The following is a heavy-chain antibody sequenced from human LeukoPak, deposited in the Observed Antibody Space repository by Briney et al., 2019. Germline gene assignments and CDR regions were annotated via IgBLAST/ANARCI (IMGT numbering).Heavy chain of an antibody. CDR1: GGSISSSSYY. V-gene: IGHV4-39*01. Sequence: PSETLSLTCTVSGGSISSSSYYWGWIRQPPGKGLEWIGSIYYSGSTYYNPSLKSRVTISVDTSKNQFSLKLSSVTAADTAVYYCARQPKAYNWFDPWGQGTLVTVSS. CDR3: ARQPKAYNWFDP. CDR2: IYYSGST. J-gene: IGHJ5*02.